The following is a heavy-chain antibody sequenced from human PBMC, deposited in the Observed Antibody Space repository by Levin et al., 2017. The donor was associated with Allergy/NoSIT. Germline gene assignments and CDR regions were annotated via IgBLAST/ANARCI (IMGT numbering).Heavy chain of an antibody. Sequence: SVKVSCKASGGTFSSYAISWVRQAPGQGLEWMGGIIPIFGTANYAQKFQGRVTITADESTSTAYMELSSLRSEDTAGYYCARGTVAGKAARTKFDYWGQGTLVTVSS. D-gene: IGHD6-19*01. CDR3: ARGTVAGKAARTKFDY. J-gene: IGHJ4*02. V-gene: IGHV1-69*13. CDR2: IIPIFGTA. CDR1: GGTFSSYA.